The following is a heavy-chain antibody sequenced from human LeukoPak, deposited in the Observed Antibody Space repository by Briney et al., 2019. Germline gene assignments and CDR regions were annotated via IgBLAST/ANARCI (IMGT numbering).Heavy chain of an antibody. D-gene: IGHD3-10*01. CDR1: GFTFSSYS. J-gene: IGHJ4*02. CDR3: AREGGLYYYGSGTILS. V-gene: IGHV3-48*01. CDR2: ISSSSSTI. Sequence: GGSLRLSCAASGFTFSSYSMNWVRQAPGKGLEWVSYISSSSSTIYYADSVKGRFTISRDNAKNSLYLQMNSLRAEDTAVYYCAREGGLYYYGSGTILSWGQGTLVTVSS.